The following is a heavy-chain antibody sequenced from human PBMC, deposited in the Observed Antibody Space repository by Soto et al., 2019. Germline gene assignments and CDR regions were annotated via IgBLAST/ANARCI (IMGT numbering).Heavy chain of an antibody. V-gene: IGHV3-23*01. J-gene: IGHJ5*02. CDR1: GFTFTSYA. CDR2: ISGSGGST. Sequence: GGSLRLSCAASGFTFTSYAMSWVRQAPGKGLEWVSAISGSGGSTYYADSVKGRFTISRDNSKSTVYLQMNSLRAEDTAVYYCAKGGYCSGKSCYNNWFDPWGQGTLVTVSS. D-gene: IGHD2-15*01. CDR3: AKGGYCSGKSCYNNWFDP.